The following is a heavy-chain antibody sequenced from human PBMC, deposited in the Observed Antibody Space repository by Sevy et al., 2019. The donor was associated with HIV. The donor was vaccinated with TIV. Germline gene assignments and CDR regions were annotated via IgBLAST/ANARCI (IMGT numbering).Heavy chain of an antibody. Sequence: SQTLSLTCAISGDSVSSNSAVWNWIRQSPSRGHEWLGRTYYRSKWYNDYTVSVKSRITINPDTSKNQFSLQLNSVTPEDTAMYYCARKDDSVGSFDIWGQGTMVTVSS. J-gene: IGHJ3*02. CDR1: GDSVSSNSAV. V-gene: IGHV6-1*01. CDR2: TYYRSKWYN. D-gene: IGHD3-16*01. CDR3: ARKDDSVGSFDI.